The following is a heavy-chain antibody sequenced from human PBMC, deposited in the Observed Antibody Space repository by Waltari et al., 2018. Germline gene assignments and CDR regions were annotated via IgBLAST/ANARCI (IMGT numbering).Heavy chain of an antibody. CDR2: INPNSGGT. J-gene: IGHJ4*02. D-gene: IGHD1-1*01. Sequence: QVQLVQSGAEVKKPGASVKVSCKASGYTFTGYYMHWVRQAPGQGVEWMGWINPNSGGTNDAQKFQGRVTMTRDTSISTAYMELSRMRSDDTAVYYCARGPRSNWNYWDYWGQGTLVTVSS. CDR1: GYTFTGYY. CDR3: ARGPRSNWNYWDY. V-gene: IGHV1-2*02.